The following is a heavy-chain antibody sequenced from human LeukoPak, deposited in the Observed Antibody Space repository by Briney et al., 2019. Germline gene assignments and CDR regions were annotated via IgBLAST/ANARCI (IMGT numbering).Heavy chain of an antibody. Sequence: SVKVSCKASGGTFSSYAISWVRQAPGQGLEWMGGIIPIFGTANYAQKFQGRVTITADESTSTAYMELSSLRSEDTAVYYCARIRDGYNSYFFYGMDVWGQGTTVTVSS. CDR3: ARIRDGYNSYFFYGMDV. J-gene: IGHJ6*02. CDR2: IIPIFGTA. CDR1: GGTFSSYA. V-gene: IGHV1-69*13. D-gene: IGHD5-24*01.